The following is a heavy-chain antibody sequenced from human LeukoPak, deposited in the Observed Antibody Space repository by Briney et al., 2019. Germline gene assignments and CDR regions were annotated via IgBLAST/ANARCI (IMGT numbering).Heavy chain of an antibody. CDR1: AGSISSYY. Sequence: PSETLSLTRTVSAGSISSYYWSWIRQPPGKGLEWIAYIYYTGSTNYNPSLKSRVTISVDTSKNQFSLKLSSVTAADTAVYYCARLGGSGSYYRVMDVWGKGTTVTVSS. CDR3: ARLGGSGSYYRVMDV. J-gene: IGHJ6*03. V-gene: IGHV4-59*08. CDR2: IYYTGST. D-gene: IGHD3-10*01.